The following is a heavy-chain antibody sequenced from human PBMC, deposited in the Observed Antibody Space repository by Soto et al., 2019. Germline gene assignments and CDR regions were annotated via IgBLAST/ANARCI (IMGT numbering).Heavy chain of an antibody. CDR2: IDGDGSRT. CDR1: GFTFSGYW. D-gene: IGHD3-3*02. V-gene: IGHV3-74*01. J-gene: IGHJ4*02. CDR3: ARELASYIDY. Sequence: EVQLVESGGGLVQPGGSLRLSCAASGFTFSGYWMHWVRQAPGKGLVWVSRIDGDGSRTNYADSVKGRFTISRDNAKNTLYLQMNSLRAEDTAVYYCARELASYIDYWGQGTLVTVSS.